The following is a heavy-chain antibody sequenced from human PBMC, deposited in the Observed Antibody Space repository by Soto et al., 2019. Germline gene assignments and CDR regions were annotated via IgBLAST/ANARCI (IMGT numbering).Heavy chain of an antibody. J-gene: IGHJ4*02. V-gene: IGHV1-69*02. CDR3: ARAPYGDRLDY. D-gene: IGHD4-17*01. CDR2: IIPILGMP. CDR1: GGTFSTYT. Sequence: QVQLVQSGAEMKKPGSSVNVSCKASGGTFSTYTITWVRQAPGQGLEWMGRIIPILGMPNYAQKFQGRVTITADKSTNTVYMERNNLRSEDTAVYYCARAPYGDRLDYWGQGTLVTVSS.